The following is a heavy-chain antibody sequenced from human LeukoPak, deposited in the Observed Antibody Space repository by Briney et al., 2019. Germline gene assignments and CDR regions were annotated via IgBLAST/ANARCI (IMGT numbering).Heavy chain of an antibody. Sequence: GGSLRLSYVASGITFSTYPMHWVRQAPGKGMEYVSAFSNDGGSPYYANSVKGRFTISRDNSKNTLYLQMGSLRTEDTAVYYCARERGRNGDYDYWGQGTLVTVSS. CDR1: GITFSTYP. D-gene: IGHD1-1*01. V-gene: IGHV3-64*01. CDR3: ARERGRNGDYDY. CDR2: FSNDGGSP. J-gene: IGHJ4*02.